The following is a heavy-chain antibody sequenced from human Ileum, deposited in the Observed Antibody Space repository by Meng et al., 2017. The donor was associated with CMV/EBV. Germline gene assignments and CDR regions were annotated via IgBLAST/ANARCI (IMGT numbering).Heavy chain of an antibody. CDR3: ARERTVLTGFLEWLLFNY. Sequence: GESLKISCVASGFSFSNYWMSWVRQAPGKGLEWVANINQDGSEKYYVDSVKGRFTISRDNPKNSLFLQMNGLRVEDTAVYFCARERTVLTGFLEWLLFNYWGQGTLVTVSS. CDR1: GFSFSNYW. CDR2: INQDGSEK. J-gene: IGHJ4*02. D-gene: IGHD3-3*01. V-gene: IGHV3-7*01.